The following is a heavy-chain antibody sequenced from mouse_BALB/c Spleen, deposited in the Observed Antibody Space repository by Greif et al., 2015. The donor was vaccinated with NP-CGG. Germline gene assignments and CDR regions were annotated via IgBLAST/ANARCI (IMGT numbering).Heavy chain of an antibody. V-gene: IGHV5-17*02. CDR3: ARLFDY. CDR2: ISSGSSTI. CDR1: GFTFSSFG. Sequence: DVMLVESGGGLVRPGGSRKLSCAASGFTFSSFGMHWVRQAPEKGLEWAAYISSGSSTIYYADTVKGRFTISRDNPKNTLFLQMTSLRSEDTAMYYCARLFDYWGQGTTLTVSS. J-gene: IGHJ2*01.